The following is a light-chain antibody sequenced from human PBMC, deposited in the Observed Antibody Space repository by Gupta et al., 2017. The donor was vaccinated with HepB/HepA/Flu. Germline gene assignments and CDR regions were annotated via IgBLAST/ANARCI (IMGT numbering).Light chain of an antibody. CDR1: PGIRSN. CDR2: YAS. CDR3: LHADHYPPT. Sequence: DIQLTHSPSFLSASVGDTATITCRASPGIRSNLAWFQQHPGKAPKLLISYASTGHSGVPSRFSGSGSGTEFTLTISSLQPEDSATCYCLHADHYPPTFGGGTKVAIK. V-gene: IGKV1-9*01. J-gene: IGKJ4*01.